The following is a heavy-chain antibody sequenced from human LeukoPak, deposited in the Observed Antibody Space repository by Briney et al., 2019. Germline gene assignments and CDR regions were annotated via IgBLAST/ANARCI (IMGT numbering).Heavy chain of an antibody. V-gene: IGHV4-31*03. Sequence: PSETLSLTCTVSGGSISSGGYYWSWIRQHPGKGLEWIGYIYYSGSTYYNPSLKSRVTISVDRSKNQFSLKLSSVTAADTAVYYCARTNTTDRFFDPWGQGTLVTVSS. D-gene: IGHD2/OR15-2a*01. CDR2: IYYSGST. J-gene: IGHJ5*02. CDR1: GGSISSGGYY. CDR3: ARTNTTDRFFDP.